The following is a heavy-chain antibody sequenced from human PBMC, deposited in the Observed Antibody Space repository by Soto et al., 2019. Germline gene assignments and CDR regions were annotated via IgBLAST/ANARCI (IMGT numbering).Heavy chain of an antibody. D-gene: IGHD6-19*01. Sequence: QVQLQESGPGLVKPSGTLSLTCVVSGGSISSNWWSWVRQPPGKGLEWIGEISHVGSTNYNPSLKSSVTISVDKSKNQFSLNLNSVTAADTAVYYCARVADGMDVWGRGTTVTVSS. V-gene: IGHV4-4*02. J-gene: IGHJ6*02. CDR2: ISHVGST. CDR1: GGSISSNW. CDR3: ARVADGMDV.